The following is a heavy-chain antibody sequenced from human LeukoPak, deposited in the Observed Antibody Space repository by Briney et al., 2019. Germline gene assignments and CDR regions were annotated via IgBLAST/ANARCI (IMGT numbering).Heavy chain of an antibody. J-gene: IGHJ4*02. CDR2: FDPEDGET. V-gene: IGHV1-24*01. CDR3: ASTYYYDSSGYYYFQA. CDR1: GYTLTELS. Sequence: ASVKVSCKVSGYTLTELSMHWVRQAPGKGLEWMGGFDPEDGETIYAQKFQGRVTMTEDTSTDTAYMELSSLRSEDTAVYYCASTYYYDSSGYYYFQAWGQGTLVTVSS. D-gene: IGHD3-22*01.